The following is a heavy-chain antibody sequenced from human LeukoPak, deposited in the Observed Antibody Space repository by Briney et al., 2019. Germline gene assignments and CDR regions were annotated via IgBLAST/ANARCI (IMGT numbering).Heavy chain of an antibody. J-gene: IGHJ4*02. CDR1: GFTFSNYG. V-gene: IGHV3-30*18. CDR3: TKDLVGGAAGYFDY. Sequence: GGSLRLSCAASGFTFSNYGMHWVRQAPGKGLEWVAVISYDGSNKYYADSVKGRFTISRDNPKNTLYLQMNSLRAEDTAVYYCTKDLVGGAAGYFDYWGQGTLVTVSS. CDR2: ISYDGSNK. D-gene: IGHD6-13*01.